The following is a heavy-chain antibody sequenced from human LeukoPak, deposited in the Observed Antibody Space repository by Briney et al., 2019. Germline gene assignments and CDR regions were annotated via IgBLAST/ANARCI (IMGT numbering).Heavy chain of an antibody. CDR2: ITGNGRGT. D-gene: IGHD4-17*01. CDR3: AKDPNGDYIGAFDF. V-gene: IGHV3-23*01. J-gene: IGHJ3*01. Sequence: GGSLRLSCAASGFTLSRYAMIWVRQAPEKGLEWVSAITGNGRGTYYADSVKGRFTISRDNSKNTLYLQMNTLRAEDTAVYYCAKDPNGDYIGAFDFWGQGTMVTVSS. CDR1: GFTLSRYA.